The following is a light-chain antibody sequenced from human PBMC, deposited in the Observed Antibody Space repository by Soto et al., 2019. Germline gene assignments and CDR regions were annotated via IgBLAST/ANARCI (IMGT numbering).Light chain of an antibody. CDR1: SSDGGGYNY. J-gene: IGLJ1*01. V-gene: IGLV2-8*01. CDR2: DVS. Sequence: LTQPASGSGAPGQAINISCTGTSSDGGGYNYVSWYQQRPGKAPKLMSYDVSNRPSGVPDRFSGSKSGNTASLPFSGLPAEDEADYYCSSYAGSNRVFGTGTKVTVL. CDR3: SSYAGSNRV.